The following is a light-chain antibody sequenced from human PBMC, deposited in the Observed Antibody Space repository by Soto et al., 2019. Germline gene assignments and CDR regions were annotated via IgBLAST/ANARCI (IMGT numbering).Light chain of an antibody. Sequence: EIVLTQSPGTLSLSPGKRATLSCRASQSLGTTDLVWYQQRSGQPPRLVIHGTYSTASGIPARFSGCGSETYFTHTISRLEPDDSEVYFCQQYGSLPYTFGRGTRLEIQ. CDR1: QSLGTTD. V-gene: IGKV3-20*01. J-gene: IGKJ5*01. CDR3: QQYGSLPYT. CDR2: GTY.